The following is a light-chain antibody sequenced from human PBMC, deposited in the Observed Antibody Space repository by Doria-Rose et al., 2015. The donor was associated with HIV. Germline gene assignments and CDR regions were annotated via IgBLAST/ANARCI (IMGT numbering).Light chain of an antibody. J-gene: IGKJ5*01. CDR1: QGISSY. V-gene: IGKV1-8*01. CDR2: AAS. CDR3: QQYYSYPRA. Sequence: IQLTQSPSSFSASTGDRVTITRRASQGISSYLAWYQQKPGKAPNLLIYAASTLQSGVPSRFGGSGSGTDFTLTISCLQSEDFATYYCQQYYSYPRAFGQGTRLEIK.